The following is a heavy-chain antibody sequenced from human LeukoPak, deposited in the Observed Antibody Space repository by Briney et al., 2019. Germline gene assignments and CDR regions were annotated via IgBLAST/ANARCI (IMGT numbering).Heavy chain of an antibody. CDR1: GFTFSDYA. D-gene: IGHD2-15*01. CDR2: LSGSGAGT. CDR3: ARQAGGYWPSPVDY. Sequence: GGSLRLSCAASGFTFSDYALGWVRQAPGRGLEWVATLSGSGAGTYYSDSVQGRFTISRDNSKNTLYLQMNSLRAEDTAVYYCARQAGGYWPSPVDYWGQGTLVTVSS. J-gene: IGHJ4*02. V-gene: IGHV3-23*01.